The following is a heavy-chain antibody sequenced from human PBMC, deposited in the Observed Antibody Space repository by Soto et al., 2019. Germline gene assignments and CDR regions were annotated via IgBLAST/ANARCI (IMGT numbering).Heavy chain of an antibody. J-gene: IGHJ6*03. D-gene: IGHD4-17*01. CDR1: GFTFSSYG. V-gene: IGHV3-33*01. CDR2: IWYDGSNK. Sequence: GGSLRLSCAASGFTFSSYGMHWVRQAPGKGLEWVAVIWYDGSNKYYADSVKGRFTISRDNSKNTLYLQMNSLRAEDTAVYYCARRGDYGDDSYYYYYYMDVWGKGTTVTVS. CDR3: ARRGDYGDDSYYYYYYMDV.